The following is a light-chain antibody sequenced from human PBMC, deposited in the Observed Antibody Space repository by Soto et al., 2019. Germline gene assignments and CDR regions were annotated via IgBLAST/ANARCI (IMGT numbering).Light chain of an antibody. CDR3: SSYTSDTSPDV. J-gene: IGLJ1*01. Sequence: QSVLTQPPSASGTPGQRVTISCSGSNSNIGNNDVYWYRHLPGTAPRLLIYEVNNRPSGLSNRFSGSKSGNTASLTISGLQADDEGDYYCSSYTSDTSPDVFGTGTKVTV. CDR2: EVN. CDR1: NSNIGNND. V-gene: IGLV1-47*01.